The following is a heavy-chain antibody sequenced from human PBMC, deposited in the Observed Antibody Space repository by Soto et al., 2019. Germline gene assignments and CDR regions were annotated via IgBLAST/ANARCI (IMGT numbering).Heavy chain of an antibody. D-gene: IGHD2-15*01. J-gene: IGHJ5*02. CDR1: GGTFSSYA. Sequence: QVQLVQSGAEVKKPGSSVKVSCKASGGTFSSYAISWVRQAHGQGLEWMGGIIPIFGTANYAQKFQRRVTITADESTSTAYMERSSMRSDDTAVYYCARAGYCSGGSCYPGAFDPWGQGTLVTVSS. V-gene: IGHV1-69*01. CDR3: ARAGYCSGGSCYPGAFDP. CDR2: IIPIFGTA.